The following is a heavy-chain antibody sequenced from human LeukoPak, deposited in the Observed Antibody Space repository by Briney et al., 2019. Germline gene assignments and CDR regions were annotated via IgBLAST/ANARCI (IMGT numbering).Heavy chain of an antibody. D-gene: IGHD5-24*01. Sequence: GASVKVSCKASGGTFSSYAISWVRQAPGQGLEWMGRIIPILGIANYAQKFQGRVTITADKSTSTAYMELSSLRSEDTAVYYCARTKPKRDGYNLWCASRDCAFDIWGQGTMVTVSS. CDR1: GGTFSSYA. J-gene: IGHJ3*02. CDR3: ARTKPKRDGYNLWCASRDCAFDI. V-gene: IGHV1-69*04. CDR2: IIPILGIA.